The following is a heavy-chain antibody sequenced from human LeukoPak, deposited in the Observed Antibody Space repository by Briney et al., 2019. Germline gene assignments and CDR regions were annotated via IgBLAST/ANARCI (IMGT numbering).Heavy chain of an antibody. CDR1: GFAFSSYN. CDR3: AKGPMTDRRTKDFWTRGSSWFDP. D-gene: IGHD3/OR15-3a*01. Sequence: GGSLRLSCAASGFAFSSYNMNWVRQAPGKGLEWISYICSSGSPTHYADSVGGRFTISRDNAKNSLYLQKNSLRVEDTAVYYCAKGPMTDRRTKDFWTRGSSWFDPWGQGTLVTVSS. J-gene: IGHJ5*01. V-gene: IGHV3-48*01. CDR2: ICSSGSPT.